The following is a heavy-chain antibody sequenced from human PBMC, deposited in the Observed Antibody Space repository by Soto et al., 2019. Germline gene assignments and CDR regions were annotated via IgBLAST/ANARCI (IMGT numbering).Heavy chain of an antibody. CDR1: GFTFSSYG. CDR2: ISYDGSNK. V-gene: IGHV3-30*18. J-gene: IGHJ4*02. CDR3: AKEQGATGGAAGTQDY. D-gene: IGHD6-13*01. Sequence: QVQLVESGGGVVQPGRSLRLSCAASGFTFSSYGMHWVRQAPGKGLEWVAVISYDGSNKYYADSVKGRFTISRDNSKNTLYLQMNSLRAKDTAVYYCAKEQGATGGAAGTQDYWGQGTLVTVSS.